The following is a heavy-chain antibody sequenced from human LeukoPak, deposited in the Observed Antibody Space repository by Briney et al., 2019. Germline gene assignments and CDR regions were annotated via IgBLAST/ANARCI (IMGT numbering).Heavy chain of an antibody. J-gene: IGHJ5*02. V-gene: IGHV1-2*06. CDR1: GYTFTGYY. Sequence: ASVKVSCKASGYTFTGYYMHWVRQAPGQGLEWMGRINPNSGGTNYAQKFQGRVTMTRDTSISTAYMEQSRLRSDDTAVYYCARVQGGDGYNYPAWGQGTLVTVSS. D-gene: IGHD5-24*01. CDR3: ARVQGGDGYNYPA. CDR2: INPNSGGT.